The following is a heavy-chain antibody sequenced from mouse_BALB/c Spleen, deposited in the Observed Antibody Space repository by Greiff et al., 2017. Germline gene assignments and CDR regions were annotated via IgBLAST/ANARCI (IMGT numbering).Heavy chain of an antibody. Sequence: EVKVVESGGGLVQPGGSLKLSCAASGFTFSSYGMSWVRQTPDKRLELVATINSNGGSTYYPDSVKGRFTISRDNAKNTLYLQMSSLKSEDTAMYYCARVDAYYAMDYWGQGTSVTVSS. CDR3: ARVDAYYAMDY. J-gene: IGHJ4*01. CDR2: INSNGGST. V-gene: IGHV5-6-3*01. CDR1: GFTFSSYG.